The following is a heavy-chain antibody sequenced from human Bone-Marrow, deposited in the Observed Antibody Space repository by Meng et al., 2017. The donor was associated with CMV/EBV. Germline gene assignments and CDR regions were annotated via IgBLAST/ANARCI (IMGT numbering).Heavy chain of an antibody. D-gene: IGHD6-13*01. Sequence: GGSLRLSCPASGFTFSSYSMNWVRQAPGKGLEWVSSISSSSSYIYYADSVKDRFTIPRDNAKNSLYLQMNSLRAEDTAVYYCAKTAAGTSWFDPWGQGTLVTVPS. CDR2: ISSSSSYI. CDR1: GFTFSSYS. V-gene: IGHV3-21*01. J-gene: IGHJ5*02. CDR3: AKTAAGTSWFDP.